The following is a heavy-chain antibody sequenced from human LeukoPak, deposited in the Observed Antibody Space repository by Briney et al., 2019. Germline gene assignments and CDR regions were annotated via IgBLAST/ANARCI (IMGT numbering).Heavy chain of an antibody. CDR1: GFTFSSYA. CDR3: AREYCSGGSCYSSSYS. D-gene: IGHD2-15*01. Sequence: GGSLRLSCTASGFTFSSYAMSWVRQAPGKGLEWVSAISGSGGSTYYADSVKGRFTISRDNAENTLYLQMNSLRAEDTALYYCAREYCSGGSCYSSSYSWGQGTLVTVSS. J-gene: IGHJ4*02. V-gene: IGHV3-23*01. CDR2: ISGSGGST.